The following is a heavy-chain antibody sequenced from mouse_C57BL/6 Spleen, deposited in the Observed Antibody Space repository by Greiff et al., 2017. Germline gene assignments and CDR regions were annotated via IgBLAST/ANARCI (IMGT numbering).Heavy chain of an antibody. V-gene: IGHV1-9*01. CDR1: GYTFTGYW. CDR2: ILPGSGST. CDR3: ARKSIYDGYYVGWYFDV. Sequence: QVQLQQSGAELMKPGASVKLSCKATGYTFTGYWIEWVKQRPGHGLEWIGEILPGSGSTNYNEKFKGKATFTADTSSNTAYMQLSSLTTEDSAIDYCARKSIYDGYYVGWYFDVWGTGTTVTVSS. D-gene: IGHD2-3*01. J-gene: IGHJ1*03.